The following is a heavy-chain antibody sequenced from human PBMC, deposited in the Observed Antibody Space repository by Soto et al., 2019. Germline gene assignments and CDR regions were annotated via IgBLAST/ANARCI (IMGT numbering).Heavy chain of an antibody. Sequence: ASVKVSCKASGYTFTSYGISWVRQAPGQGLEWMGWISAYNGNTNYAQKLQGRVTMTTDTSTSTAYMELRSLRSDDTAVYYCARLYMVRGEFYYYYYMDVWGKGTTVTVSS. V-gene: IGHV1-18*01. J-gene: IGHJ6*03. CDR1: GYTFTSYG. CDR2: ISAYNGNT. D-gene: IGHD3-10*01. CDR3: ARLYMVRGEFYYYYYMDV.